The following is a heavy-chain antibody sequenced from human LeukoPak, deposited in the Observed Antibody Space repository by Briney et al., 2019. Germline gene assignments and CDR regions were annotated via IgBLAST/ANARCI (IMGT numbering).Heavy chain of an antibody. Sequence: PSETLSLTCAVYGGSFSGYYWSWIRQPPGKGLEWIGEINHSGSTNYNPSLKSRVTISVDTSKNQFSLKLSSVTAADTAVYYCASAQATGSEYFQHWGQGTLVTVSS. CDR2: INHSGST. CDR1: GGSFSGYY. V-gene: IGHV4-34*01. D-gene: IGHD2-15*01. J-gene: IGHJ1*01. CDR3: ASAQATGSEYFQH.